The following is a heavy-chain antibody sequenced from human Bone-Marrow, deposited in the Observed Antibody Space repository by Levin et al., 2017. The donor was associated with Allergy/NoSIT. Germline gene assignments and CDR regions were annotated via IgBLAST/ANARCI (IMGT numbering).Heavy chain of an antibody. CDR2: ISWNSGHR. J-gene: IGHJ6*02. D-gene: IGHD3-3*01. CDR3: ARRRIQFWSAPEGLDV. CDR1: GFAFDSYA. Sequence: SLKISCAAAGFAFDSYAMHWVRQAPGKGLEWIAGISWNSGHRGYADSVKGRFTILRDNAKNSLYLQMSSLRLEDTAMYYCARRRIQFWSAPEGLDVWGQGTTVSVSS. V-gene: IGHV3-9*01.